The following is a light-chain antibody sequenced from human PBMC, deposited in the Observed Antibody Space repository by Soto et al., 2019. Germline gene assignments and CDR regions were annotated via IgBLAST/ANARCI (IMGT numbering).Light chain of an antibody. V-gene: IGKV3-11*01. Sequence: EIVLTQSPGTLSLSPGERATLSCRASQSVSTYLSWYQQKPGQAPRLLIYDSSKRATGISERLRGSGSGTDFTLTICSLKPEDFAVYSCQQRSHWPLLAFGGGTKVHIK. J-gene: IGKJ4*01. CDR3: QQRSHWPLLA. CDR1: QSVSTY. CDR2: DSS.